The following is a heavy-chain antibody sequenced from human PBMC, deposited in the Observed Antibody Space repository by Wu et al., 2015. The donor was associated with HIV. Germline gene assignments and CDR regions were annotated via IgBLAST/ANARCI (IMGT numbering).Heavy chain of an antibody. Sequence: QVQLVQSGAEVRKPGSSVKVSCKASGGGFNSYAISWVRQAPGQGLEWMGGVIPVIGTPNYAQKFQGRVTITTDESTTTAYVEVSSLTSEDTAVYYCARNTDSVATSLYSLGVWGQGTVVTVSS. CDR2: VIPVIGTP. V-gene: IGHV1-69*05. D-gene: IGHD5-12*01. CDR3: ARNTDSVATSLYSLGV. CDR1: GGGFNSYA. J-gene: IGHJ6*02.